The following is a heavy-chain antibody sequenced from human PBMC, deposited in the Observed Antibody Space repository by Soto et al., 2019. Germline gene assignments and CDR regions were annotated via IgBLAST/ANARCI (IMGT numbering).Heavy chain of an antibody. J-gene: IGHJ4*02. CDR2: ICYSGST. D-gene: IGHD4-17*01. Sequence: SETLSLTCTVSGGSISSYYWSWIRQPPGKGLEWIGYICYSGSTNYNPSLKSRVTISVDTSKNQFSLKLSSVTAADTAVYYCARQLYGRLGCFDYWGQGTLVTVSS. CDR1: GGSISSYY. CDR3: ARQLYGRLGCFDY. V-gene: IGHV4-59*08.